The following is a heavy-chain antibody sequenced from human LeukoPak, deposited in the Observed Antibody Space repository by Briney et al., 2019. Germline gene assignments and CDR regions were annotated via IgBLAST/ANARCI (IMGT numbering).Heavy chain of an antibody. CDR3: ARGTIERAGIDS. D-gene: IGHD6-19*01. CDR1: GFTFSSHY. CDR2: INADGRRS. V-gene: IGHV3-74*01. Sequence: GGSLRLSCAASGFTFSSHYIHWVRQVPGKGLVWVSDINADGRRSSYTDSVKGRFTISRDNAQNTVSLQMNSLRGEDTAVYCCARGTIERAGIDSWGQGTLVTVSS. J-gene: IGHJ4*02.